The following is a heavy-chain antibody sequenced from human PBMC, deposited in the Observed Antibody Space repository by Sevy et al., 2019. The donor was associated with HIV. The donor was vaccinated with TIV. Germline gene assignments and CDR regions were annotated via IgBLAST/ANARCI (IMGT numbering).Heavy chain of an antibody. CDR1: GYSFTSYW. Sequence: GESLKISCKGSGYSFTSYWISWVRQMPGKGLEWMGRIDPSDSYTNHSPSFQGHVTISADKSISTAYLQWSSLKASDTTMYYCASYCGGDCSHTKDFDYWGQGTLVTVSS. V-gene: IGHV5-10-1*01. D-gene: IGHD2-21*02. J-gene: IGHJ4*02. CDR2: IDPSDSYT. CDR3: ASYCGGDCSHTKDFDY.